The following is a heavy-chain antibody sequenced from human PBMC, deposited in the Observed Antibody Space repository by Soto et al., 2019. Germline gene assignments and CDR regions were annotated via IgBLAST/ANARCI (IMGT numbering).Heavy chain of an antibody. CDR1: GFTFSSYG. CDR2: ISYDGSNK. J-gene: IGHJ4*02. D-gene: IGHD2-21*02. Sequence: PGGSLRLSCAASGFTFSSYGMHWVRRAPGKGLEWVAVISYDGSNKYYTDSVKGRFTISRDNSKNTLYLQMNSLRAEDTAVYYCAKLLPRPYSGDDDYFDYWGQGTLVTVSS. V-gene: IGHV3-30*18. CDR3: AKLLPRPYSGDDDYFDY.